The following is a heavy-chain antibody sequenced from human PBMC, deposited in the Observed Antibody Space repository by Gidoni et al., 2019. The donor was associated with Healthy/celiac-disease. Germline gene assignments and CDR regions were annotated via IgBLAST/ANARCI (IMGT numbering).Heavy chain of an antibody. CDR3: AKALYSSTWYGSTYFYH. V-gene: IGHV3-30*18. D-gene: IGHD6-13*01. CDR2: ISYDGSKK. J-gene: IGHJ1*01. Sequence: QVQLVESGGGVVQPGRSLRLSFAASGFTFILSCMHLVRQAPGKGLELVAVISYDGSKKYYADSVKGRFTISRDNSNNTLYLEVNSLRAEDTAVYYCAKALYSSTWYGSTYFYHWGQGTLVTVSS. CDR1: GFTFILSC.